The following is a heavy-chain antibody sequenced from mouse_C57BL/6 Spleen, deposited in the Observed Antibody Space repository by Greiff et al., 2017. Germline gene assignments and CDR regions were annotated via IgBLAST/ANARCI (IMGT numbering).Heavy chain of an antibody. Sequence: QVQLQQPGAELVMPGASVKLSCKASGYTFTSYWMHWVKQRPGQGLEWIGEIDPSDSYTNYNQKFKGKSTLTVDKSSSTVYMELSRLTSEDSAVYFCARPPYSSGYVWFAYWGQGTLVTVSA. J-gene: IGHJ3*01. CDR3: ARPPYSSGYVWFAY. CDR2: IDPSDSYT. CDR1: GYTFTSYW. D-gene: IGHD3-2*02. V-gene: IGHV1-69*01.